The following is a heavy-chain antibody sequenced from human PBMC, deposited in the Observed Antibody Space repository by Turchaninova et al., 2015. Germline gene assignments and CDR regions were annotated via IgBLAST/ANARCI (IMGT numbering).Heavy chain of an antibody. CDR3: ARGGTYFKGFEF. CDR1: WDSVSSISAD. V-gene: IGHV6-1*01. J-gene: IGHJ4*02. D-gene: IGHD1-26*01. Sequence: VQRQTYVPGLVKHPTALARTYCISWDSVSSISADLNWIRHSPSKGPEWLGRTYYWSRWYNDYALSGKSRITINSDTSENQFSLRLNSVTPEDTAVYYCARGGTYFKGFEFWGQGALVTVSS. CDR2: TYYWSRWYN.